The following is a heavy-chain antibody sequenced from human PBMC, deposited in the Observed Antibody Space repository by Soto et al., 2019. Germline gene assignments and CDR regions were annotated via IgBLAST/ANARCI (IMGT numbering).Heavy chain of an antibody. D-gene: IGHD3-10*02. Sequence: QVQLQESGPGLVKPSETLSLTCTVSGGSISSYYWSWIRQPPGKGLEWIGFIFYSGSTSYNPSLNSRVTISIDTSEYQFSLKLNSVTAAETAVYYCASMIGDPVLSFDSWGQGTLVAVSS. CDR3: ASMIGDPVLSFDS. J-gene: IGHJ5*01. CDR2: IFYSGST. CDR1: GGSISSYY. V-gene: IGHV4-59*01.